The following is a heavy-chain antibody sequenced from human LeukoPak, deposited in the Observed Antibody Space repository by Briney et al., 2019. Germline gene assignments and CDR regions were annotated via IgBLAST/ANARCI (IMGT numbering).Heavy chain of an antibody. J-gene: IGHJ5*02. Sequence: PGGSLRLSCAASGFTFSSYGMHWVRQAPGKGLEWVAVIWYDESNKYYADSVKGRFTISRDNSKNTLYLQMNSLRAEDTAVYYCARASDPWLQLTWGQGTLVTVSS. D-gene: IGHD5-24*01. CDR2: IWYDESNK. V-gene: IGHV3-33*01. CDR1: GFTFSSYG. CDR3: ARASDPWLQLT.